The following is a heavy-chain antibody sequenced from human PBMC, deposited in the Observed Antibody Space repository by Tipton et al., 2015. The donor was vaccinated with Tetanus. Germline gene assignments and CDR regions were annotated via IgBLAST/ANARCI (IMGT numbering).Heavy chain of an antibody. D-gene: IGHD6-19*01. V-gene: IGHV4-59*08. CDR3: ARRGLGYSSHWYPNKAYGMDV. CDR2: IYYSGST. CDR1: GGSISSYY. Sequence: TLSLTCTVSGGSISSYYWSWIRQPPGKGLEWIGYIYYSGSTNYNPSLKSRVTISVDTSKNQFSLKLSSVTAADTAVYYCARRGLGYSSHWYPNKAYGMDVWGQGTTVTVSS. J-gene: IGHJ6*02.